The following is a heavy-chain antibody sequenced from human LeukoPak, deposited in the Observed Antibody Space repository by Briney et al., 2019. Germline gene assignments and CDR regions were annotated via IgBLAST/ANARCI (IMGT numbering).Heavy chain of an antibody. CDR1: GFTFSSYS. Sequence: GGSLRLSCAASGFTFSSYSMNWVRQAPGKGLEWVSYISGSSSPIYYADSVKGRFTISRDNAKNSLYLQMNSLRAEDTAVYYCARAVGVVVVAATDYWGQGTLVTVSS. D-gene: IGHD2-15*01. J-gene: IGHJ4*02. V-gene: IGHV3-48*01. CDR2: ISGSSSPI. CDR3: ARAVGVVVVAATDY.